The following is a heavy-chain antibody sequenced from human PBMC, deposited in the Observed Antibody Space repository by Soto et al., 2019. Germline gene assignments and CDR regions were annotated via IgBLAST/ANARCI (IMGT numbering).Heavy chain of an antibody. CDR2: IWYDGSNK. CDR3: AIVPPYSSSWYSPLAYYYYGMDV. D-gene: IGHD6-13*01. Sequence: GGPLRLSCAASGFTFSSYGMHWVRQAPGKGLEWVAVIWYDGSNKYYADSVKGRFTISRDNSKNTLYLQMNSLRAEDTAVYYWAIVPPYSSSWYSPLAYYYYGMDVWGQGTTVTVSS. V-gene: IGHV3-33*01. CDR1: GFTFSSYG. J-gene: IGHJ6*02.